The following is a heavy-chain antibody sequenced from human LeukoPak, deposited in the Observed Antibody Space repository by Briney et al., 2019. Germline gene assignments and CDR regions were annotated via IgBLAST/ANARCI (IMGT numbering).Heavy chain of an antibody. J-gene: IGHJ4*02. CDR1: GGSISSYY. CDR2: IYYSGST. Sequence: SETLSLTCTVSGGSISSYYWSWIRQPPGKGLEWIGYIYYSGSTNYNPSLKSRVTISVDTSKNQFSLKLSPVTAADTAVYYCARLPFARYYFDYWGQGTLVTVSS. D-gene: IGHD3-3*01. CDR3: ARLPFARYYFDY. V-gene: IGHV4-59*08.